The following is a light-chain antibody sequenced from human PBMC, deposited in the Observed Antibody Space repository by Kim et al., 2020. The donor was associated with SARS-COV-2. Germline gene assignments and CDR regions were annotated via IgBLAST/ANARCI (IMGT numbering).Light chain of an antibody. CDR3: QVWDSSSAHVA. J-gene: IGLJ2*01. Sequence: APGKTARITCGGTNIGRKSVNWYQQKPGQAPVLVIYYDSDRPSGIPERFSGSSSGNTATLTISRVEAGDEADYYCQVWDSSSAHVAFGGGTQLTVL. CDR2: YDS. CDR1: NIGRKS. V-gene: IGLV3-21*04.